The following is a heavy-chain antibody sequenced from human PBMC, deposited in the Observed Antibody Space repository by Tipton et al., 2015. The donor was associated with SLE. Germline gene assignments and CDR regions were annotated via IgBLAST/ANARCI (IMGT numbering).Heavy chain of an antibody. D-gene: IGHD2-8*02. J-gene: IGHJ4*02. Sequence: TLSLTCTVSGDSISNYYWSWIRQPPGKGLEWIGEINLGGSTTYNPSLNSRVTISVDTSKNQFSLKLSSVTAADTAVYYCARRGTGYCTGGLCYYFDYWAQGTLVTVSS. V-gene: IGHV4-34*01. CDR3: ARRGTGYCTGGLCYYFDY. CDR1: GDSISNYY. CDR2: INLGGST.